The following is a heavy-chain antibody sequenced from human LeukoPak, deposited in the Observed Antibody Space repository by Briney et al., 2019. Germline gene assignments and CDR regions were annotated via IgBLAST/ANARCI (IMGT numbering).Heavy chain of an antibody. J-gene: IGHJ4*02. CDR3: ARRSSGSPPYYFDY. CDR1: GFTLNNYW. V-gene: IGHV3-74*01. CDR2: INSDGSIT. D-gene: IGHD1-26*01. Sequence: GGSLRLSCAASGFTLNNYWMHWVRQAPGKGLVWVSRINSDGSITNYADSVKGRFTISRDNAKNTLYLQMNSLRAEDTAVYYCARRSSGSPPYYFDYWGQGTLVTVSS.